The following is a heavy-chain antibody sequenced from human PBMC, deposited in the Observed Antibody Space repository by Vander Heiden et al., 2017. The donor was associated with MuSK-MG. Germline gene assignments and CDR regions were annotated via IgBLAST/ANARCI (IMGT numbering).Heavy chain of an antibody. CDR2: INPNSGGT. V-gene: IGHV1-2*02. CDR1: VYTITGYD. J-gene: IGHJ5*02. D-gene: IGHD4-17*01. Sequence: QVQLVQSGAEVKKPGASVKVACKASVYTITGYDMHRVRHAPGQGLEWMGWINPNSGGTNYAQKFQGRVTMTRDTSISTAYMGLSRLRSDDTAVYYCARVTTVTTRTGNWFDPWGQGTLVTVSS. CDR3: ARVTTVTTRTGNWFDP.